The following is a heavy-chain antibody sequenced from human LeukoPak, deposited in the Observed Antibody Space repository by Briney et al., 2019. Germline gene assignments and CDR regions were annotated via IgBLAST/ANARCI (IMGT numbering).Heavy chain of an antibody. CDR2: IYYSGSP. D-gene: IGHD2-21*01. CDR1: VGSISSYY. J-gene: IGHJ6*03. CDR3: TRELYWGTDTGYFYYMDV. Sequence: SETLSLTCSVSVGSISSYYWSWIPQPPGKGLEWIEYIYYSGSPNYKPSLKSRVTISVDPSQNLISLDLNAVTPAGPALFYWTRELYWGTDTGYFYYMDVWGKGTTVTVSS. V-gene: IGHV4-59*01.